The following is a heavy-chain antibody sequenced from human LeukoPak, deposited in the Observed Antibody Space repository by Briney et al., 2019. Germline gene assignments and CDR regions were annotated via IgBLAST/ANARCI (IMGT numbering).Heavy chain of an antibody. J-gene: IGHJ6*02. CDR2: ISWNSGSI. V-gene: IGHV3-9*01. Sequence: PGGSLRLSCAASGFTFDDYAMHWVRQAPGKGLEWVSGISWNSGSIGYADSVKGRFTISRDNAKNSLYLQMNSLRAEDTALYYCAKDGARTVTLDGMDVWGQGTTVTVSS. CDR1: GFTFDDYA. D-gene: IGHD4-17*01. CDR3: AKDGARTVTLDGMDV.